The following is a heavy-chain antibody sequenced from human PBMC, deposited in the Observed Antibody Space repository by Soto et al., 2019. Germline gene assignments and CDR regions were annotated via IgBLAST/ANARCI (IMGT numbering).Heavy chain of an antibody. Sequence: QVQLVQSGPEVKKPGASVKVFCKASGYTFSNSGFSWMRQAPGQGLEWMGWISTYNGNTNYAQKFQGRLSMTTDTSTSTAFMELRTLRSDDTAVYYCARDEYNNGRNWLNPWGQGTLVTVTS. CDR3: ARDEYNNGRNWLNP. D-gene: IGHD2-8*01. V-gene: IGHV1-18*01. J-gene: IGHJ5*02. CDR2: ISTYNGNT. CDR1: GYTFSNSG.